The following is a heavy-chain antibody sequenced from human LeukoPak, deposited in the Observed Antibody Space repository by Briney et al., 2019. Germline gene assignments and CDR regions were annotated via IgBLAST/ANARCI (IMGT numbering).Heavy chain of an antibody. Sequence: GRSLRLSCAASGFTFSSYAMRWVRQAPGKGLEWVAVISYDGSNKYYADSVKGRFTISRDNSKNTLYLQMNSLRAEDTAVYYCARGPSNGSGSKYYYYYGMDAWGQGTTVTVSS. CDR3: ARGPSNGSGSKYYYYYGMDA. CDR1: GFTFSSYA. D-gene: IGHD3-10*01. J-gene: IGHJ6*02. V-gene: IGHV3-30*04. CDR2: ISYDGSNK.